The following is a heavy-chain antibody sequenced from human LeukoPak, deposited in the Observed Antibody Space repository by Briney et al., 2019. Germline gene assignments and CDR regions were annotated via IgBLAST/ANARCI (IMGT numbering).Heavy chain of an antibody. Sequence: PSETLSLTCAVSGGSISSGGYSWSWIRQPPGKGLEWIGYIYHSGSTYYNPSLKSRVTISVDRSKNQFSLKLSSVTAADTAVYYCARFAYGSGSRPYYFDYWGQGTLVTVSS. CDR2: IYHSGST. V-gene: IGHV4-30-2*01. CDR3: ARFAYGSGSRPYYFDY. D-gene: IGHD3-10*01. J-gene: IGHJ4*02. CDR1: GGSISSGGYS.